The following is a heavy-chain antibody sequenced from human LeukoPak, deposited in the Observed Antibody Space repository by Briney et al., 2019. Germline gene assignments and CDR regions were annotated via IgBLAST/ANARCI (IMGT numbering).Heavy chain of an antibody. CDR2: INSDGSST. Sequence: PGGSLRLSCAASGFTFSSYWMRWVRQAPGRGLVWVSRINSDGSSTSYADSVKGRFTISRDNAKNTLYLQMNSLRAEDTAVYYCARGSTVFQYYYDSSGYYGFDYWGQGTLVTVSS. CDR3: ARGSTVFQYYYDSSGYYGFDY. CDR1: GFTFSSYW. J-gene: IGHJ4*02. V-gene: IGHV3-74*01. D-gene: IGHD3-22*01.